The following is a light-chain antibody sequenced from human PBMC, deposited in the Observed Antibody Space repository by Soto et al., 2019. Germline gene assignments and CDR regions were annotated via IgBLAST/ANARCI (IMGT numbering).Light chain of an antibody. CDR1: SSEFGGYTY. CDR3: SSYTSTSTYV. J-gene: IGLJ1*01. Sequence: QSALTHPPSVSGSPGPSITISCTGTSSEFGGYTYVSWYQQHPGKAPKLMIFDATSRPSGVSNRFSGSKSDNTASLTIAGLQAEDEADYYCSSYTSTSTYVFGTGTKVTVL. V-gene: IGLV2-14*03. CDR2: DAT.